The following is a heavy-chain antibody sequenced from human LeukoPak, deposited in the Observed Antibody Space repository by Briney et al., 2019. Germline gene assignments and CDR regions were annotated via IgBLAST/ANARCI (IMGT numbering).Heavy chain of an antibody. CDR3: TRDHCRGDNCPSFDY. CDR2: IGAYNGDT. V-gene: IGHV1-18*01. Sequence: ASVKVSCKASGGTFSSYALSWVRLAPGRGIEWMGWIGAYNGDTNYAQKFQGRVTMTTDTSTSTACMDLRSLRSDDTAVYYCTRDHCRGDNCPSFDYWGQGTLVTVSS. D-gene: IGHD2-15*01. CDR1: GGTFSSYA. J-gene: IGHJ4*02.